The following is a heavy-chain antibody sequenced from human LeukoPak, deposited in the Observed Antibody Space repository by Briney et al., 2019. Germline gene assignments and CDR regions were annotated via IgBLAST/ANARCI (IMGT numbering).Heavy chain of an antibody. D-gene: IGHD3-10*01. J-gene: IGHJ4*02. CDR2: INAGNGNT. V-gene: IGHV1-3*01. Sequence: ASVKVSCKASGYTFTSYAMHWVRQAPGQRLEWMGWINAGNGNTKYSQKFQGRVTITRDTSASTAYMELSSLRSEDTAVYYCARDLTDYYGSGIDYWGQGTLVTVSS. CDR1: GYTFTSYA. CDR3: ARDLTDYYGSGIDY.